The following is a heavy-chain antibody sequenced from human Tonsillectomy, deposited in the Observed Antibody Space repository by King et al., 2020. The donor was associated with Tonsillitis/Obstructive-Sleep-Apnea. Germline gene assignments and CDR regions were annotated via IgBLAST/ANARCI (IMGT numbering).Heavy chain of an antibody. CDR1: GGSISSYY. V-gene: IGHV4-59*01. CDR2: IYYSGST. D-gene: IGHD3-22*01. J-gene: IGHJ4*02. CDR3: ARDGGDYYDSSGYSYPSFDY. Sequence: QLQESGPGLVKPSETLSPTCTVSGGSISSYYWSWIRQPPGKGLEWIGYIYYSGSTNYNPSLKSRVTISVDTSKNQFSLKLSSVTAADTAVYYCARDGGDYYDSSGYSYPSFDYWGQGTLVTVSS.